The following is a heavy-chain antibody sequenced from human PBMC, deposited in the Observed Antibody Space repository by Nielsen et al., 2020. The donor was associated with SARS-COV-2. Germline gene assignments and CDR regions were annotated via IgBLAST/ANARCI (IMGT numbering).Heavy chain of an antibody. Sequence: SVKVSCKASGYTFTSYAMHWVRQAPGQRLEWMGWINAGNGNTKYSQKFQGRVTITRDTSASTAYMELSSLRSEDTAVYYCARATDYYYGMDVWGQGTTVTVSS. CDR3: ARATDYYYGMDV. CDR2: INAGNGNT. V-gene: IGHV1-3*01. J-gene: IGHJ6*02. CDR1: GYTFTSYA.